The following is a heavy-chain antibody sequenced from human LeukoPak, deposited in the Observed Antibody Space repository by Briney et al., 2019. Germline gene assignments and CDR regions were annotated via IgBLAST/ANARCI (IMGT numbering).Heavy chain of an antibody. V-gene: IGHV5-51*01. CDR3: ARHYHDSSGYSYYYGMDV. CDR2: IYPGDSDT. CDR1: GYSFNTYW. J-gene: IGHJ6*02. Sequence: GESLKISCKGSGYSFNTYWIGWVRQMPGKGLEWMGIIYPGDSDTRYSPSFQGQVTISADKSISTAYLQWSSLKASDTAMYYCARHYHDSSGYSYYYGMDVWGQGTTVTVSS. D-gene: IGHD3-22*01.